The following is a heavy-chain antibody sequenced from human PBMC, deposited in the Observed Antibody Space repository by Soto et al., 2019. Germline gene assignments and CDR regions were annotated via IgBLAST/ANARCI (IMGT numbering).Heavy chain of an antibody. CDR2: IIPIFGTA. Sequence: QVQLVQSGAEVKKPGSSVKVSCKASGGTFSSYAISWVRQAPGQGLEWMGGIIPIFGTANYAQKFQGRVMNTADKSTSTANRELRSLRPEDTAVYYCERDPVFYGADEHFDYWGQGTLVTVSS. CDR3: ERDPVFYGADEHFDY. CDR1: GGTFSSYA. J-gene: IGHJ4*02. D-gene: IGHD4-17*01. V-gene: IGHV1-69*06.